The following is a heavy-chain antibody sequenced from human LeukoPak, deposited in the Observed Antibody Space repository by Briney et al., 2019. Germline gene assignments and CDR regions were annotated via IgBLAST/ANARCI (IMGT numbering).Heavy chain of an antibody. CDR2: TYYRSKWYN. Sequence: SQTLSLTCALSGDSVSNNSAAWHWIRQSPSRGLEWLGRTYYRSKWYNDYAVSVKSRITIDPDTSKNQFSLHLNSVTPEDTAVYYCARMGTGAGRYFDYWGQGTLVTVSS. CDR3: ARMGTGAGRYFDY. J-gene: IGHJ4*02. D-gene: IGHD7-27*01. V-gene: IGHV6-1*01. CDR1: GDSVSNNSAA.